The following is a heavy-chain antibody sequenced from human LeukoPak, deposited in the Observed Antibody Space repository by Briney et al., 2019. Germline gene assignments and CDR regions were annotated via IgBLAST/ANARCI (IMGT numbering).Heavy chain of an antibody. CDR2: IKSKTDGGTT. CDR3: TTGSRGSVLRYFDWLAQSDAFDI. D-gene: IGHD3-9*01. CDR1: GFTFSNAW. J-gene: IGHJ3*02. V-gene: IGHV3-15*01. Sequence: GGSLRLSCAASGFTFSNAWMSWVRQAPGKGLEWVGRIKSKTDGGTTDYAAPVKGRFTISRDDSKNTLYLQMNSLKTEDTAVYYCTTGSRGSVLRYFDWLAQSDAFDIWGQGTMVTVSS.